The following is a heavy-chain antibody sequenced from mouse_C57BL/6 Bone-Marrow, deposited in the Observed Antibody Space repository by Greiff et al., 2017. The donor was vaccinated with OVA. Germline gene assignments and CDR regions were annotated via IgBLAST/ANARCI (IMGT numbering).Heavy chain of an antibody. V-gene: IGHV10-1*01. D-gene: IGHD2-2*01. CDR2: IRSKSNNYAT. CDR3: VRHTWLPWYFDV. CDR1: GFSFNTYA. J-gene: IGHJ1*03. Sequence: EVNLVESGGGLVQPKGSLKLSCAASGFSFNTYAMNWVRQAPGKGLEWVARIRSKSNNYATYYADSVKDRFTISRDDSESMLYLQMNNLKTEDTAMYYCVRHTWLPWYFDVWGTGTTVTVSS.